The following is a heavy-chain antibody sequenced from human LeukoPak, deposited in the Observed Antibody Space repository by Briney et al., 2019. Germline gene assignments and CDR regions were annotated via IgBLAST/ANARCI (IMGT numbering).Heavy chain of an antibody. CDR2: IYPGDSDT. CDR3: ARHGPMYYYDSSDYCDY. J-gene: IGHJ4*02. V-gene: IGHV5-51*01. D-gene: IGHD3-22*01. CDR1: GYSFTSYW. Sequence: PGESLKISCKGSGYSFTSYWIGWVRQMPGKGLEWMGIIYPGDSDTRYSPSFQGQVTISADKSISTAYLQWSSLKASDTAMYYCARHGPMYYYDSSDYCDYWGQGTLVTVSS.